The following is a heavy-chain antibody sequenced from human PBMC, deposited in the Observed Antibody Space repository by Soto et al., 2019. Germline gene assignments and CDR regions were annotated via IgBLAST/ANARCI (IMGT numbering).Heavy chain of an antibody. Sequence: ASVKVSCRASGYTFTIDVMHWVRQAPGQRLEWMGWINAGNGNTKYSQNFQGRVTITRDTSASTAYMEVSSLRSEDTAVYYCARGITSGHPQYFQHWGQGTLVTVSS. V-gene: IGHV1-3*01. CDR1: GYTFTIDV. D-gene: IGHD2-8*01. CDR2: INAGNGNT. CDR3: ARGITSGHPQYFQH. J-gene: IGHJ1*01.